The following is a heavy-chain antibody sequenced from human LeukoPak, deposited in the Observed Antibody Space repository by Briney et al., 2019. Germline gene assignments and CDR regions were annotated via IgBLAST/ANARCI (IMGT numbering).Heavy chain of an antibody. CDR2: TSYRSKWYN. V-gene: IGHV6-1*01. CDR3: ARESSSSYCSSTSCFPSFDH. Sequence: SQTLSLTCAISGDGVSSNSAAWNWIRQSPSRGLEWMGRTSYRSKWYNDYAVSVKSRITINPDTSKNEFSLQLNSVPPEDTAVYYCARESSSSYCSSTSCFPSFDHWGQGTLVPVSS. D-gene: IGHD2-2*01. J-gene: IGHJ4*02. CDR1: GDGVSSNSAA.